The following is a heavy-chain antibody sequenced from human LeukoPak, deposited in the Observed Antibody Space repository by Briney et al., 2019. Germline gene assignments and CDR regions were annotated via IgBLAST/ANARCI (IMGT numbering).Heavy chain of an antibody. D-gene: IGHD6-13*01. CDR2: ISWNSGSI. J-gene: IGHJ4*02. V-gene: IGHV3-9*01. CDR1: GFTFDDYA. Sequence: AGGSLRLSCAASGFTFDDYAMHWVRQAPGKGLEWVSGISWNSGSIGYADSVKGRFTISRDNSKNTVYLQMNSLRAEDTAVFYCVKDMKIKAAGYYFDYWGQGTLVTVSS. CDR3: VKDMKIKAAGYYFDY.